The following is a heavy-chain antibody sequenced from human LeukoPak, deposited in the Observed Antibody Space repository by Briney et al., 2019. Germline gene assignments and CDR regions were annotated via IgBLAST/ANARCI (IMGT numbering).Heavy chain of an antibody. Sequence: GGSLRLSCAASGLTVSSNYMSWVRQAPGKGLEWVSVIYSGGSTYYADSVKGRFTISRDNSKNTLYLQMNSLRAEDTAVYYCARGYSYGGRFDYWGQGTLVTVSS. CDR1: GLTVSSNY. J-gene: IGHJ4*02. CDR2: IYSGGST. V-gene: IGHV3-53*01. CDR3: ARGYSYGGRFDY. D-gene: IGHD5-18*01.